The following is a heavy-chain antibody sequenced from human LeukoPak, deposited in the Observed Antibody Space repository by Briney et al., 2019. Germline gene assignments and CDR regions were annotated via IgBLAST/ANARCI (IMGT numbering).Heavy chain of an antibody. Sequence: GESLKISCKGSGYSFTSYWIGWVRQMPGKGLEWMGIIYPDDSDTRQGPSFQGQVTMSADKSISTAYLQWSSLEASDTATYYCARLAKARRDGYNFGFDSWGQGTLVTVSS. CDR2: IYPDDSDT. CDR3: ARLAKARRDGYNFGFDS. CDR1: GYSFTSYW. J-gene: IGHJ4*02. D-gene: IGHD5-24*01. V-gene: IGHV5-51*01.